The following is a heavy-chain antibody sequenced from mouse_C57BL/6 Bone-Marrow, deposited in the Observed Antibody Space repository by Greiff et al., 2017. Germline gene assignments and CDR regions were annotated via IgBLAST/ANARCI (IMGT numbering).Heavy chain of an antibody. CDR1: GYTFTSYW. CDR3: ARSGIYYYGSWGYFDV. D-gene: IGHD1-1*01. CDR2: IHPNSGST. Sequence: QVQLQQPGAELVKPGASVKLSCKASGYTFTSYWMHWVKQRPGQGLEWIGMIHPNSGSTNYNEKFKSKATLTVDNSSSTAYMQLSSLTSEESAVYYCARSGIYYYGSWGYFDVWGTGTTVTVSS. V-gene: IGHV1-64*01. J-gene: IGHJ1*03.